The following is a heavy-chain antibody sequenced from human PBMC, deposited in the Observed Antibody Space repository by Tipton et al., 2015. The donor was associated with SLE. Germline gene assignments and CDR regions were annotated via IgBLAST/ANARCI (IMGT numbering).Heavy chain of an antibody. CDR2: FYYGKST. CDR1: GGSISSSSFY. V-gene: IGHV4-39*07. CDR3: ARVSRGYSGYEWAGFFDY. D-gene: IGHD5-12*01. J-gene: IGHJ4*02. Sequence: TLSLTCTVSGGSISSSSFYWGWIRQPPGKGLEWIGSFYYGKSTFYNPSLKSRVTISVDMSKNQFSVKLTSVTAADTAVYHCARVSRGYSGYEWAGFFDYWGQGALVTVSS.